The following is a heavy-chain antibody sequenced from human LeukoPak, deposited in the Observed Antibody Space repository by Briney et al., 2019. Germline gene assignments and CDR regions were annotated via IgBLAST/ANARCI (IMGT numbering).Heavy chain of an antibody. J-gene: IGHJ4*02. V-gene: IGHV4-61*02. CDR1: GGSISSGSYY. D-gene: IGHD4-23*01. Sequence: SETLSLTCTVSGGSISSGSYYWSWIRQPAGKGLEWIGRIYTSGSTNYNPSLKSRVTISVDTSKNQFSLKLSSVTAADTAVYYCARDRYGGNSGEFDYWGQGTLVTVSS. CDR2: IYTSGST. CDR3: ARDRYGGNSGEFDY.